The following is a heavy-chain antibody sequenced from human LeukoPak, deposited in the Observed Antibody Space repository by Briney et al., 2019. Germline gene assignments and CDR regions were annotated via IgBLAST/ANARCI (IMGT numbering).Heavy chain of an antibody. D-gene: IGHD2-2*01. V-gene: IGHV4-31*03. CDR2: IHYSGNT. CDR1: GDSISSADHY. J-gene: IGHJ5*02. CDR3: ARTAPVATLGGFDP. Sequence: PSQTLSLTCSVSGDSISSADHYWTWIRHHPEKGLEWIGYIHYSGNTYFNPSLRSRITLSMDTSKNYFSLNLTSVTAADTAVYYCARTAPVATLGGFDPWGQGTLVTVSS.